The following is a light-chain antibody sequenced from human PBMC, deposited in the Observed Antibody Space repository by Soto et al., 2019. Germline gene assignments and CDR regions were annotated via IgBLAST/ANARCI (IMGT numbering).Light chain of an antibody. CDR1: SSDVGGYNY. Sequence: QFVLTQPRSVSGSPGQSVTISCTGTSSDVGGYNYVSWYQQHPGKAPKLMIYDVSKRPSGVPDRFSGSKSGNTASLTISGLQAEDEADYYCCSYAGSSYVFGTGTKLTVL. CDR2: DVS. CDR3: CSYAGSSYV. V-gene: IGLV2-11*01. J-gene: IGLJ1*01.